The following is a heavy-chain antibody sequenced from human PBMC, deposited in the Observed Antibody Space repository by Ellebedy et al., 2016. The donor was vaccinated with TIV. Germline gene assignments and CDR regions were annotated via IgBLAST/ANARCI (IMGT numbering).Heavy chain of an antibody. V-gene: IGHV1-46*01. CDR3: ARGDNYYYDSSGYYYSY. CDR1: GYTFTSYF. CDR2: INPTSGSS. Sequence: ASVKVSCKASGYTFTSYFLYWMRQAPGQGLEWMGIINPTSGSSNYAQKFQGRVTVTRDTSTSTVYMELSSLRSEDTAVYYCARGDNYYYDSSGYYYSYWGQGTLVTVSS. D-gene: IGHD3-22*01. J-gene: IGHJ4*02.